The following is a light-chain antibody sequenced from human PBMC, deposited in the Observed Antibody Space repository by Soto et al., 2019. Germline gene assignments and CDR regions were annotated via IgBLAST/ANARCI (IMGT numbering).Light chain of an antibody. V-gene: IGLV2-14*03. CDR2: DVS. J-gene: IGLJ1*01. CDR1: SSEVGGYNY. Sequence: QSVLTQPASVSGSPGQSIAISCTGTSSEVGGYNYVSWYQHHPGKVPQIMIYDVSSRPSGVSDRFSGSKSGNTASLTISGLQADDEADYYCSSYKSSNSYVFGPGTKVTVL. CDR3: SSYKSSNSYV.